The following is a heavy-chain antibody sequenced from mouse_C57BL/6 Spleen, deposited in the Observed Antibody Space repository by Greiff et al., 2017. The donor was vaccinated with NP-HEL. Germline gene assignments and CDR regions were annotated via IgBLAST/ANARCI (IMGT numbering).Heavy chain of an antibody. J-gene: IGHJ3*01. CDR3: ARWRGHGFAY. CDR2: IDPSDSET. V-gene: IGHV1-52*01. CDR1: GYTFTSYW. Sequence: QVQLQQPGAELVRPGSSVKLSCKASGYTFTSYWMHWVKQRPIQGLDWIGNIDPSDSETHYNQKFKDKATLTVDKSSSTAYMQLSSRTSEDSAVYYCARWRGHGFAYWGQGTLVTVSA.